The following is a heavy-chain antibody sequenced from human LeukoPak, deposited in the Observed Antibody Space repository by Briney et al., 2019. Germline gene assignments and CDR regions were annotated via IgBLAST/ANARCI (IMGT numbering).Heavy chain of an antibody. V-gene: IGHV1-8*01. Sequence: ASVKVSCKASGYTFTSYDINWVRQATGQGLEWMGWMNPNSGNKGYAQKFQGRVTMTRNTSISTAYMELSRLRSEDTAGYYCARRAPGDFWSGYSRLLDYWGEGSLVTVSS. D-gene: IGHD3-3*01. CDR3: ARRAPGDFWSGYSRLLDY. CDR1: GYTFTSYD. CDR2: MNPNSGNK. J-gene: IGHJ4*02.